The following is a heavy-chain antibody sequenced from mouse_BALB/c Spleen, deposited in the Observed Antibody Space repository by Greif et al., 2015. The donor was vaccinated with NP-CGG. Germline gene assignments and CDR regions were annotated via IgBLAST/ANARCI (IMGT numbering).Heavy chain of an antibody. V-gene: IGHV5-9-3*01. CDR1: GFTFSSYA. D-gene: IGHD1-1*02. CDR3: ARRGGNYDAMDY. J-gene: IGHJ4*01. Sequence: EVHLVESGGGLVKPGGSLKLSCAASGFTFSSYAMSWVRQTPEKRLEWVATISSGGSYTYYPDSVKGRFTISRDNAKNTLYLQMSSLRPEDTAMYYCARRGGNYDAMDYWGQGTSVTVSS. CDR2: ISSGGSYT.